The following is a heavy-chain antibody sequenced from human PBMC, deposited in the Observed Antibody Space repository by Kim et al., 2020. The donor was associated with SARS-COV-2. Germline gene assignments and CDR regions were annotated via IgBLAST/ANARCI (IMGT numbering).Heavy chain of an antibody. V-gene: IGHV3-48*03. CDR2: ISSSGSTI. J-gene: IGHJ3*02. D-gene: IGHD3-22*01. Sequence: GGSLRLSCAASGFTFNNYEMNWVRQAPGKGLEWVSYISSSGSTIFYADSVKGRFTISRDNAKNSLYLQMNSLRAEDTAVYYCAREERSTMIVVGMTGAFDIWGQGTMVTVSS. CDR1: GFTFNNYE. CDR3: AREERSTMIVVGMTGAFDI.